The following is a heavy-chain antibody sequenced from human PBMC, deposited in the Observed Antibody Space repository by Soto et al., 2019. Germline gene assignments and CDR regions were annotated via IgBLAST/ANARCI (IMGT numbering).Heavy chain of an antibody. CDR1: GYSFTGHY. CDR3: ARDLCPLGSGSPCPTYGMDL. D-gene: IGHD3-10*01. Sequence: QVQLVQSGAEVKPPGASVKVSCKASGYSFTGHYMHWVRQVSGKRLEFLGWLKPDNGGTYYAPKFQGRVTFTRDTSTTTAYMELSGLHYDDTAVYYCARDLCPLGSGSPCPTYGMDLWGQGTTVAVSS. J-gene: IGHJ6*02. V-gene: IGHV1-2*02. CDR2: LKPDNGGT.